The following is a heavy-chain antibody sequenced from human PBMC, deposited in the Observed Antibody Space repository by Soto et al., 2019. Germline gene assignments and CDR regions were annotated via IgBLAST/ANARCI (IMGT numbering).Heavy chain of an antibody. CDR1: GFTFSSYS. CDR2: ISSSSSYI. Sequence: GGSLRLSCAASGFTFSSYSMNWVRQAPGKGLEWVSSISSSSSYIYYADSVKGRFTISRDNAKNSLYLQMNSLRAEDTVVYYCARDRGFGELSDSFDIWGQGTMVTVSS. CDR3: ARDRGFGELSDSFDI. D-gene: IGHD3-10*01. V-gene: IGHV3-21*01. J-gene: IGHJ3*02.